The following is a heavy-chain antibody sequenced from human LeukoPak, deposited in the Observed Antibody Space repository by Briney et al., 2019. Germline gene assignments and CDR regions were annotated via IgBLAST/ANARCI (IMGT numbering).Heavy chain of an antibody. Sequence: ASETLSLTCTVSGGSISSYYWSWIRQPPGKGLEWIGYIYYSGSTNYNPSLKSRVTISTDTSKNQLSLNLSTVTAADSAVYYCARGYRYGYHYFDYWGQGTLVTVSS. D-gene: IGHD5-18*01. CDR3: ARGYRYGYHYFDY. CDR2: IYYSGST. CDR1: GGSISSYY. V-gene: IGHV4-59*01. J-gene: IGHJ4*02.